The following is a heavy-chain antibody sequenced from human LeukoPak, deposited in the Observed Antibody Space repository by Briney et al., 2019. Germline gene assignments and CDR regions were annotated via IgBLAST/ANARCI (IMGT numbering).Heavy chain of an antibody. CDR2: IRWDCGSI. CDR1: GFTFDDYT. D-gene: IGHD3-10*01. Sequence: PGGSLRLSCAASGFTFDDYTIHWVRQAPGKGPECVYLIRWDCGSIYYGGSVKGRFTISRDNRKNSLYLQMNSLRTEDSALYYCAKDWELAPGAYWGQGTLVTVSS. V-gene: IGHV3-43*01. J-gene: IGHJ4*02. CDR3: AKDWELAPGAY.